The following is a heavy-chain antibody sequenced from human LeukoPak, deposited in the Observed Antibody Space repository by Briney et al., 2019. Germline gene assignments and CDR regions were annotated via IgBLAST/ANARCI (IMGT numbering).Heavy chain of an antibody. Sequence: SETLSLTCTVSGYSISSGYYWGWIRQPAGKGLEWIGRIYTSGSTNYNPSLKSRVTMSVDTSKNQFSLKLSSVTAADTAVYYCARAKQGRGFGELPYYYYYYMDVWGKGTTVTISS. V-gene: IGHV4-4*07. CDR3: ARAKQGRGFGELPYYYYYYMDV. CDR2: IYTSGST. J-gene: IGHJ6*03. CDR1: GYSISSGYY. D-gene: IGHD3-10*01.